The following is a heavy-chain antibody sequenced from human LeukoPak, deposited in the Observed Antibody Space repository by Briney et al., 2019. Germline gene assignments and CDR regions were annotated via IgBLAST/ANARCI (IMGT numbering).Heavy chain of an antibody. CDR3: AKVGGSYRKMVIYYMDV. D-gene: IGHD1-26*01. V-gene: IGHV3-23*01. Sequence: GGSLRLSCAASGFTFSSYAMSWVRQAPGKGLEWVSAISGSSGSTYYAGSVKGRFTISRDNSKNTLYLQMNSLRAEDTAVYYCAKVGGSYRKMVIYYMDVWGKGTTVTVSS. CDR1: GFTFSSYA. J-gene: IGHJ6*03. CDR2: ISGSSGST.